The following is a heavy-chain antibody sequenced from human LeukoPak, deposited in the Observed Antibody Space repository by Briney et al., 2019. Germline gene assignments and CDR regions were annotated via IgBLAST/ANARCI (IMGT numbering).Heavy chain of an antibody. D-gene: IGHD1-26*01. CDR2: ISYDGSNK. V-gene: IGHV3-30*18. CDR3: AKDGNDFTYYFDY. CDR1: GFTFSSYG. J-gene: IGHJ4*02. Sequence: GGSLRLSCAASGFTFSSYGMHWVRQAPGKGLEWVAVISYDGSNKYYADSVKGRFTISRGNSKNTLYLQMNGLRAEDTAVYYCAKDGNDFTYYFDYWGQGTLVTVSS.